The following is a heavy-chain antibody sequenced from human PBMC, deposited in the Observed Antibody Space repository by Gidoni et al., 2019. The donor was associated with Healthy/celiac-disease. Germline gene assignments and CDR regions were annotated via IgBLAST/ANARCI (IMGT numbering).Heavy chain of an antibody. J-gene: IGHJ6*02. CDR1: GLTFSSYR. V-gene: IGHV3-21*01. CDR3: ARERGGWSSSFKGYYYDGMDV. D-gene: IGHD6-13*01. Sequence: EVQLVESGGCLVKPGGSLRLSCSASGLTFSSYRMHWVRQAPGKGLEWVSSIRSSSSYIYYADSVKGRFTISRDNAKNSLYLQMNSLRAEDTAVYYCARERGGWSSSFKGYYYDGMDVWGQGTTVTVSS. CDR2: IRSSSSYI.